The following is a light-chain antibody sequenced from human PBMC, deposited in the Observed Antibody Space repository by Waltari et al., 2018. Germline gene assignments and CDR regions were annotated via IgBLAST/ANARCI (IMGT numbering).Light chain of an antibody. CDR3: QQYASAPNT. V-gene: IGKV3-20*01. CDR1: QSVSSSY. CDR2: DAS. J-gene: IGKJ2*01. Sequence: EIVLTQSPGTLSLFPGERATLSCRASQSVSSSYLAWYQQKAGQAPRLLIHDASRRATDIPDRFSGSGSGTDFTLTISRLEPEDFAVYFCQQYASAPNTFGQGTKLEIK.